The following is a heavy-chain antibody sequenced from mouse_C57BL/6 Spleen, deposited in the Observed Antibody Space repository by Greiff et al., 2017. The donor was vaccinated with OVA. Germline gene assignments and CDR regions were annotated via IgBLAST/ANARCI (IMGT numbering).Heavy chain of an antibody. D-gene: IGHD1-1*01. CDR3: ARLDWDFTTVVATDY. CDR2: IYPGDGDT. Sequence: QVQLQQSGPELVKPGASVKISCKASGYAFSSSWMNWVKQRPGKGLEWIGRIYPGDGDTNYNGKFKGKATLTADKSSSTAYMQLSSLTSEDSAVYFCARLDWDFTTVVATDYWGQGTTLTVSS. V-gene: IGHV1-82*01. J-gene: IGHJ2*01. CDR1: GYAFSSSW.